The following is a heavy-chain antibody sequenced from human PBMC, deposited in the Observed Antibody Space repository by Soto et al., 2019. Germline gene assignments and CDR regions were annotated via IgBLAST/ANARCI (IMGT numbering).Heavy chain of an antibody. Sequence: SETLSLTCAVYGGSFSGYYWSWIRQPLGKGLEWIGEINRSGSTKFNPSLESRVTISVDTSKNQFSLRLNSVAAADTAVYYCARSGNYAWFDPWGQGTLVTVSS. V-gene: IGHV4-34*01. D-gene: IGHD4-4*01. J-gene: IGHJ5*02. CDR2: INRSGST. CDR1: GGSFSGYY. CDR3: ARSGNYAWFDP.